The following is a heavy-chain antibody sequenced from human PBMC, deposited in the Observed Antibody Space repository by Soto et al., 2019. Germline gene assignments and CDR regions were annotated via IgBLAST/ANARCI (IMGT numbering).Heavy chain of an antibody. CDR3: ATADYAILTGSYVMDV. J-gene: IGHJ6*02. Sequence: SETLSLTCTVSDDFISSYYWNWIRQPAGKGLEWIGRVSTSGATNYNPSLESRVTMSVDTSKKQFSLKLTSVTAADTAVYFCATADYAILTGSYVMDVWGQGNTVTVS. V-gene: IGHV4-4*07. D-gene: IGHD3-9*01. CDR1: DDFISSYY. CDR2: VSTSGAT.